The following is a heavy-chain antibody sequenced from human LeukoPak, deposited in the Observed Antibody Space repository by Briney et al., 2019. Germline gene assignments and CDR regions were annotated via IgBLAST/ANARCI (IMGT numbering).Heavy chain of an antibody. CDR2: IYYSGST. CDR1: GGSISSYY. D-gene: IGHD3-16*02. CDR3: AVGKLSFYYFDY. Sequence: SETLSLTCTVSGGSISSYYWSWVRQPPGKGLEWIGYIYYSGSTIYNPSLKSRVTISVDTSKNQFSLELTSVTAADTAVYYCAVGKLSFYYFDYWGRGTLVTVSS. J-gene: IGHJ4*02. V-gene: IGHV4-59*01.